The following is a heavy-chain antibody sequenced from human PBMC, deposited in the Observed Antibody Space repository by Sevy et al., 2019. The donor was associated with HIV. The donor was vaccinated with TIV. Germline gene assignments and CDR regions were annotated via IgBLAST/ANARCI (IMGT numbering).Heavy chain of an antibody. Sequence: GGSLRLSCVGSGFIFDDYGMHWVRQAPGKGLEWVALISHDGGKKYYADSVKGRFTISRDNFKNTLYLQMNTLRRDDTAAYFCTDAPPVYDDFHNGVAVWGQGTTVTVSS. CDR1: GFIFDDYG. CDR2: ISHDGGKK. D-gene: IGHD4-17*01. CDR3: TDAPPVYDDFHNGVAV. J-gene: IGHJ6*02. V-gene: IGHV3-30*03.